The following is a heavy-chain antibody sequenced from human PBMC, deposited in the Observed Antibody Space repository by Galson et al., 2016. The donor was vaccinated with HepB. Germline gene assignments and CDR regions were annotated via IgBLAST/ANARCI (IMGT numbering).Heavy chain of an antibody. V-gene: IGHV3-53*01. CDR2: IYIDGTT. D-gene: IGHD5-12*01. CDR1: GLTVSRNY. J-gene: IGHJ6*02. Sequence: SLRLSCAASGLTVSRNYMSWVRQAPGKGLEWVSVIYIDGTTHYADSVKGRFTISRDNSNNTLYLQMNSLRAEDTAVYYCARGPRGFTYYYYGFGMDVWGQGTSVTVSS. CDR3: ARGPRGFTYYYYGFGMDV.